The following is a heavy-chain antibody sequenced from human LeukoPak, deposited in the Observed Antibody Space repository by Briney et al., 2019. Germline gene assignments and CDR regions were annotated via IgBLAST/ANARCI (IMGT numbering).Heavy chain of an antibody. CDR3: ARGGYGYLYYYYYMDV. Sequence: PGGSLRLPCSASGFTFSSYSMNWVRQAPGKGLEWVSSISSSSSYIYYADSVKGRFTISRDNAKNSLYLQMDSLRAEDTAVYYCARGGYGYLYYYYYMDVWGKGTTVTVSS. J-gene: IGHJ6*03. V-gene: IGHV3-21*01. D-gene: IGHD5-18*01. CDR1: GFTFSSYS. CDR2: ISSSSSYI.